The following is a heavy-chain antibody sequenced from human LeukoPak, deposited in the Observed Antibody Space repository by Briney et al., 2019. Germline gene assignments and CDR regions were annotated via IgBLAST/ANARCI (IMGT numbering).Heavy chain of an antibody. V-gene: IGHV4-39*07. CDR2: IYHSGST. CDR1: GGSISSSSYY. D-gene: IGHD4-17*01. J-gene: IGHJ3*02. Sequence: SETLSLTCTVSGGSISSSSYYWGWIRQPPGKGLEWIGSIYHSGSTYYNPSLKSRVTISVDTSKNQFSLKLSPVTAADTAVYYCARDDYGDYEKVRGAFDIWGQGTMVTVSS. CDR3: ARDDYGDYEKVRGAFDI.